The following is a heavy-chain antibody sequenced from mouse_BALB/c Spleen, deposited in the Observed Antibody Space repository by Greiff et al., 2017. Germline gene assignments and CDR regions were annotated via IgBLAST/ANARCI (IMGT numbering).Heavy chain of an antibody. V-gene: IGHV5-6-5*01. Sequence: EVKLVESGGGLVKPGGSLKLSCAASGFTFSRYAMSWVRQTPEKRLEWVASISSGGSTYYPDSVKGRFTISRDNARNILYLQMSSLSSEDTAMYYCAGGVDYDRGFAYWGQGTLVTVSA. CDR2: ISSGGST. D-gene: IGHD2-4*01. CDR1: GFTFSRYA. J-gene: IGHJ3*01. CDR3: AGGVDYDRGFAY.